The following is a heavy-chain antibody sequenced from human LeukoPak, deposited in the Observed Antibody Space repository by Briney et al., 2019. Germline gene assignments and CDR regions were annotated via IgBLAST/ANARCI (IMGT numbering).Heavy chain of an antibody. J-gene: IGHJ4*02. V-gene: IGHV3-30*03. Sequence: GRSLRLSCSAPGFTFIRYGMNWVRQAPGKGLEWVAVISYDGNNKYYADSVKGRFTISRDNAKNSLYLQMNSLRAEDTAVYYCARDKVQGSEWGSNFDYWGQGTLVTVSS. CDR1: GFTFIRYG. CDR3: ARDKVQGSEWGSNFDY. D-gene: IGHD2-15*01. CDR2: ISYDGNNK.